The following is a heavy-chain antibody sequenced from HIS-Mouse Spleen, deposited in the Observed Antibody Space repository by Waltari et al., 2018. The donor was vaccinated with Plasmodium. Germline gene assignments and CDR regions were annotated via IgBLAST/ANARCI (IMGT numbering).Heavy chain of an antibody. D-gene: IGHD6-13*01. Sequence: QVQLVQSGAEGTKPGASVKVSCQASGYTFPGSSLHLVRTAPGPGLEWMGWINPNSGGTNYAQKFQGRVTMTRDTSISTAYMELSRLRSDDTAVYYCARVLGYKAAAGTFVEYFQHWGQGTLVTVSS. V-gene: IGHV1-2*02. CDR2: INPNSGGT. CDR1: GYTFPGSS. J-gene: IGHJ1*01. CDR3: ARVLGYKAAAGTFVEYFQH.